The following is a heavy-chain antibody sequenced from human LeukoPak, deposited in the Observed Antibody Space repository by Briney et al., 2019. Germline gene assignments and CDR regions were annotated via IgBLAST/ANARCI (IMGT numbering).Heavy chain of an antibody. CDR3: ARGLPNHPQPPRRIAAAVEEFDY. J-gene: IGHJ4*02. V-gene: IGHV7-4-1*02. CDR1: GYTFTSYA. D-gene: IGHD6-13*01. CDR2: INTNTGNP. Sequence: GASVKVSCKASGYTFTSYAMNWVRQAPGQGLEWMGWINTNTGNPTYAQGFTGRFVFSLDTSVSTAYLQISSLKAEDTAVYYCARGLPNHPQPPRRIAAAVEEFDYWGQGTLVTVSS.